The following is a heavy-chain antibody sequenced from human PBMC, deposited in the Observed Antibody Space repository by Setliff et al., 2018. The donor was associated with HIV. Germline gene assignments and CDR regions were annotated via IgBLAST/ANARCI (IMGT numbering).Heavy chain of an antibody. CDR3: VRGYCSSTTCYDDYYYMDV. CDR1: GGSISGHY. Sequence: PSETLSLTCTVSGGSISGHYWSWIRQPPGKGLEWIAYIIYTGSTNYNPSLKSRVTISVDTSKNQFLLKLSSVTAADTAVYYCVRGYCSSTTCYDDYYYMDVWGKGSTVTVSS. V-gene: IGHV4-59*11. J-gene: IGHJ6*03. CDR2: IIYTGST. D-gene: IGHD2-2*01.